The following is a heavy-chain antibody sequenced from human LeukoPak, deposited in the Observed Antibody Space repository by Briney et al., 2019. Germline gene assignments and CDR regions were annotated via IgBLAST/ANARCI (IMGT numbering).Heavy chain of an antibody. CDR2: ITLNSGDT. J-gene: IGHJ4*02. CDR1: GHTFTVYY. Sequence: ASVKVSCKASGHTFTVYYIHWVRQAPGQGLEWMGWITLNSGDTKYAQKFQGRVTMTRDTSISTAYMELSRLRSDDTAVYYCARDLAPSATPGWYDYWGQGTLVTVSS. V-gene: IGHV1-2*02. D-gene: IGHD1-14*01. CDR3: ARDLAPSATPGWYDY.